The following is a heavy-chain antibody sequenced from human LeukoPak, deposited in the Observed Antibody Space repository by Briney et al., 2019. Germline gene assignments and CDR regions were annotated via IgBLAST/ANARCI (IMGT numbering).Heavy chain of an antibody. D-gene: IGHD3-10*01. CDR1: GGSFSGYY. Sequence: SETLSLTCAVYGGSFSGYYWSWIRQPPGKGLEWIGEINHSGSTNYNPSLKSRVTISVDTSKNQFSLKLSSVTAADTAVYYCATTRGLYYFDYWGQGTLLTVSS. CDR3: ATTRGLYYFDY. J-gene: IGHJ4*02. CDR2: INHSGST. V-gene: IGHV4-34*01.